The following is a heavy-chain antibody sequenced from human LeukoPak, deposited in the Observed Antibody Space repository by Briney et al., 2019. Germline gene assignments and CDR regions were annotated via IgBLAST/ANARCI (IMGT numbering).Heavy chain of an antibody. CDR1: GGSISSGDYY. CDR2: IYYSGST. CDR3: ARVVAAAGTVDY. Sequence: SETLSLICTVSGGSISSGDYYWSWIRQPPGKGLEWIGYIYYSGSTYYNPSLKSRVTISVDTSKNQFSLKLSSVTAADTAVYYCARVVAAAGTVDYWGQGTLVTVSS. V-gene: IGHV4-30-4*01. D-gene: IGHD6-13*01. J-gene: IGHJ4*02.